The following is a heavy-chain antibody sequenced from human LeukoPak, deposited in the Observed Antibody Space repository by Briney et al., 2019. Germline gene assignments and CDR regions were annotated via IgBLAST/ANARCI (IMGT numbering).Heavy chain of an antibody. CDR3: AREYSSSHSGFDP. Sequence: SQTLSLTCTVSGGSISSGDYYWSWIRQPPGKGLEWIGYIYYSGSTYYNPSLKSRVTTSVDTSKNQFSLKLSSVTAADTAVYYCAREYSSSHSGFDPWGQGTLVTVSS. CDR1: GGSISSGDYY. D-gene: IGHD6-6*01. J-gene: IGHJ5*02. CDR2: IYYSGST. V-gene: IGHV4-30-4*01.